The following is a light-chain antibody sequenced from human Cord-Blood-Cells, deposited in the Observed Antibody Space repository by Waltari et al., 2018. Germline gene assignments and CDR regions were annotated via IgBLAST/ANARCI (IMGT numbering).Light chain of an antibody. CDR2: GAS. CDR1: QSVSSN. V-gene: IGKV3-15*01. J-gene: IGKJ5*01. CDR3: QQYDNWPPIT. Sequence: EIVMTQPPATLSVSPGERATLSCRARQSVSSNLAWYQQKPGQAPRLLLYGASTRATGIPARFSGSGSGTEFTLTISSLQSEDFAVYYCQQYDNWPPITFGQGTRLEIK.